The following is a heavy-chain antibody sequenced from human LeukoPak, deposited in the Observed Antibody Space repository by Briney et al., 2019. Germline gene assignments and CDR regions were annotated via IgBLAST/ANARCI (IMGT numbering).Heavy chain of an antibody. CDR1: GFTFSDYY. V-gene: IGHV3-11*05. Sequence: KPGGSLRLSCAASGFTFSDYYMSWLRQAPGKGLEWVSYITSSSYTNYADSVKGRFTISRDNAKISLYLQMNSLRAEDTAVYYCARVYSYDSTGYFDYYFDYWGQGTLVTVSS. D-gene: IGHD3-22*01. J-gene: IGHJ4*02. CDR3: ARVYSYDSTGYFDYYFDY. CDR2: ITSSSYT.